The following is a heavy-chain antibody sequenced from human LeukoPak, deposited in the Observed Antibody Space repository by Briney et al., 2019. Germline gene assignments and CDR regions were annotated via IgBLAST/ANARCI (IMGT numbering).Heavy chain of an antibody. V-gene: IGHV3-7*03. D-gene: IGHD2-8*01. CDR3: ARDLGYCTNGACHTRFDY. Sequence: GGSLRLSCEASPFIFSGHCLNWVRQTPGKGLEWVASIKEDGSERQYVDSVKGRFSISRDNTKGSLFLQLNSLRAEDTAVYYCARDLGYCTNGACHTRFDYWGQGTLVTVSS. CDR2: IKEDGSER. CDR1: PFIFSGHC. J-gene: IGHJ4*02.